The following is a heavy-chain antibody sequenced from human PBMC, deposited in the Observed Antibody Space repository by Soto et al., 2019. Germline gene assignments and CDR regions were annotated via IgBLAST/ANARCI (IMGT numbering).Heavy chain of an antibody. V-gene: IGHV1-69*13. CDR2: IIPIFGTA. Sequence: ASVKVSCKASGGTFSRYAISWVRQAPGRGLEWMGGIIPIFGTANYAQKFQGRVTITADESTSTAYMELSSLRSEDTAVYYCARGVDCSSTSCYLRYYYYGMDVWGQGTTVTVSS. D-gene: IGHD2-2*01. CDR1: GGTFSRYA. CDR3: ARGVDCSSTSCYLRYYYYGMDV. J-gene: IGHJ6*02.